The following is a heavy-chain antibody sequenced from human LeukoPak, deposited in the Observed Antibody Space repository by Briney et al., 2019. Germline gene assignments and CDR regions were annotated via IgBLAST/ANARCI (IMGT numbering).Heavy chain of an antibody. V-gene: IGHV3-53*01. CDR2: IYSGGST. D-gene: IGHD2-15*01. CDR3: ARGTSGYCSGGSCYSLVGWYFDL. J-gene: IGHJ2*01. Sequence: GGSLRLSCAASGFTFSDYYMSWVRQAPGKGLEWVSVIYSGGSTYYADSVKGRFTISRDNSKNTLYLQMNSLRAEDTAVYYCARGTSGYCSGGSCYSLVGWYFDLWGRGTLVTVSS. CDR1: GFTFSDYY.